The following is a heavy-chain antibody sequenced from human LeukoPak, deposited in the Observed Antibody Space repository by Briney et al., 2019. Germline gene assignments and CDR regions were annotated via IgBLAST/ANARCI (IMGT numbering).Heavy chain of an antibody. J-gene: IGHJ1*01. CDR3: AREVAAAGIGYFQH. CDR2: IYSGGST. CDR1: GFTVSSNY. Sequence: GGSLRLSCAASGFTVSSNYMSWVRQAPGKGLEWVSVIYSGGSTYYADSVKGRFTISRDNSKNTLYLQMNSLRAEDTAVYYCAREVAAAGIGYFQHWGQGTLVTVSS. D-gene: IGHD6-13*01. V-gene: IGHV3-53*01.